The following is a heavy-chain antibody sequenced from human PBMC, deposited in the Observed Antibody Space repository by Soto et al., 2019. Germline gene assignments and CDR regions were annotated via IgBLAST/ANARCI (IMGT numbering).Heavy chain of an antibody. J-gene: IGHJ4*02. V-gene: IGHV3-21*01. D-gene: IGHD6-19*01. Sequence: PGGSLRLSCAASGFTFSSYSMNWVRQAPGKGLEWVSFISSSSSYIYYADSVKGRFTISGDNAKNSLYLQMNSLRAEDTAVYYCAQGKQWLVPFDYWGQGTLVTVS. CDR1: GFTFSSYS. CDR2: ISSSSSYI. CDR3: AQGKQWLVPFDY.